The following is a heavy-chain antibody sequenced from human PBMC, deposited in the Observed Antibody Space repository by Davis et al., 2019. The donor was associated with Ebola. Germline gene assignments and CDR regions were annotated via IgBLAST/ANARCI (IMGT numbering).Heavy chain of an antibody. J-gene: IGHJ6*02. V-gene: IGHV3-30*18. CDR2: ISYDGRYK. CDR3: AKGGDMDV. Sequence: GESLKISCAASGFTFSSYSMNWVRQAPGKGPEWVAIISYDGRYKYYADSVKGRFTISRDNSRNILYLQLNSLRLEDTAVYFCAKGGDMDVWGQGTTVTVSS. D-gene: IGHD3-16*01. CDR1: GFTFSSYS.